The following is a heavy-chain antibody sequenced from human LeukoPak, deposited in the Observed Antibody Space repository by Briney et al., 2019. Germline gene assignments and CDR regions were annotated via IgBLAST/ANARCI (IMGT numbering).Heavy chain of an antibody. CDR3: ARDRYYDILTAIFDY. Sequence: GGSLRLSCAASGFTFSTYDMHWVRQATGRGLEWVSVIGSAGDTYYSGSVKGRFTISRDNAKNSLYLQMNSLRAEDTAVYYCARDRYYDILTAIFDYWGQGTLVTVSS. CDR2: IGSAGDT. CDR1: GFTFSTYD. V-gene: IGHV3-13*01. D-gene: IGHD3-9*01. J-gene: IGHJ4*02.